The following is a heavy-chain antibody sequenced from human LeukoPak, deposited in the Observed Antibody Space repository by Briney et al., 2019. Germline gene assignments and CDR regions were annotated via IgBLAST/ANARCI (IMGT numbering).Heavy chain of an antibody. Sequence: GEPLKISCKGSGYSFTSYWIGWVRQMPGKGLEWMGIIYPGDSDTRYSPSFQGQVTISADKSVSTAYLQWSSLKASDTAMYYCARLHGYCSGGSCYSGWFDPWGQGTLVTVSS. CDR2: IYPGDSDT. CDR1: GYSFTSYW. V-gene: IGHV5-51*01. D-gene: IGHD2-15*01. CDR3: ARLHGYCSGGSCYSGWFDP. J-gene: IGHJ5*02.